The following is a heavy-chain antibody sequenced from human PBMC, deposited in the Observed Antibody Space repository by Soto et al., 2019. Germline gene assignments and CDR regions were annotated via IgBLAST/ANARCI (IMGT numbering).Heavy chain of an antibody. J-gene: IGHJ4*02. D-gene: IGHD6-19*01. V-gene: IGHV3-21*01. Sequence: EVQLVESGGGLVKPGGSLRLSCAASGFTFSSYSMNWVRQAPGKGLEWVSSISSSSSYIYYADSVKGRFTISRDNAKNSLYLQMNSLRAEDTAVYYCASSLRLDPYYFDYWGQGTLVTVSS. CDR1: GFTFSSYS. CDR2: ISSSSSYI. CDR3: ASSLRLDPYYFDY.